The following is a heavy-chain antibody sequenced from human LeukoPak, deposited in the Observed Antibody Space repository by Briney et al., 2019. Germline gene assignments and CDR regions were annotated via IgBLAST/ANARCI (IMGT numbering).Heavy chain of an antibody. V-gene: IGHV3-13*01. J-gene: IGHJ4*02. D-gene: IGHD3-16*01. CDR2: IGTVADT. Sequence: GGSLRLSCAASGFNFNNYDFHCVRQVAGKRLEWVAGIGTVADTFYPDSVMGRFTISRETAKNSFYPQMNSLRAEATAVYYWAGAWGGRGRSWGALDFWGQGILVTVSS. CDR3: AGAWGGRGRSWGALDF. CDR1: GFNFNNYD.